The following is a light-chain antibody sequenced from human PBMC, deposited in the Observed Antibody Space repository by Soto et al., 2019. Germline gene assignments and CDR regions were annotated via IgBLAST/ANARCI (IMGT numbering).Light chain of an antibody. V-gene: IGKV3-20*01. CDR1: QSFSSTF. CDR3: QQYASSVT. J-gene: IGKJ1*01. Sequence: EILLTQSPDSRSLSPGDRATLSGRVSQSFSSTFFAWYQQKPGQAPRLLIYGASSRATGIPDRFSGSGSGTDFTLTISRLEPEDFAVYYCQQYASSVTFGQGTKVEIK. CDR2: GAS.